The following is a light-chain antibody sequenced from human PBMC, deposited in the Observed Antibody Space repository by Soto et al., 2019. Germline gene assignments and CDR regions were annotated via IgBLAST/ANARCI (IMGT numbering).Light chain of an antibody. CDR3: AAWDDSLNGMV. V-gene: IGLV1-44*01. Sequence: QSVLTQPPSVPGTPGQRVTISCSGSSSNIGSNTVNWYQQLPGTTPKLVMYSNTRRPSGVPDRFSASKSGTSVSLVISGLQSDDEAEYYGAAWDDSLNGMVFGGGTKLTVL. CDR1: SSNIGSNT. CDR2: SNT. J-gene: IGLJ2*01.